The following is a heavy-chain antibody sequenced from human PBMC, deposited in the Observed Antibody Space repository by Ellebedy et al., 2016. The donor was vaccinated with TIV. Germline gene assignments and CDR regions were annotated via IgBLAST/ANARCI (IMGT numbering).Heavy chain of an antibody. CDR3: VRDDGAASGSYGRQD. Sequence: ASVKVSXXASGYTFTGYYMHWVRQAPGQGLEWMGWINPNRGDTNYAQKFQGRVTMTRDTSISTAYMELRRLRSDDTAVYYCVRDDGAASGSYGRQDWGQGTLVTVSP. CDR1: GYTFTGYY. V-gene: IGHV1-2*02. CDR2: INPNRGDT. J-gene: IGHJ4*02. D-gene: IGHD1-26*01.